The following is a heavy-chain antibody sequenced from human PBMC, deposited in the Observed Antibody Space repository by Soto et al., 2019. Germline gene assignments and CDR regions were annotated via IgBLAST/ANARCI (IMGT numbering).Heavy chain of an antibody. CDR1: GFTFSSYA. D-gene: IGHD4-17*01. V-gene: IGHV3-64D*08. CDR3: VKDLAQLTTTLDY. Sequence: GGSLRLSCSASGFTFSSYAMHWVRQAPGKGLEYVSAISSNGGSTYYADSVKGRFTISRDNSKNTLYLQMSSLRAEDTAVYYCVKDLAQLTTTLDYWGQGTLVTVSS. CDR2: ISSNGGST. J-gene: IGHJ4*02.